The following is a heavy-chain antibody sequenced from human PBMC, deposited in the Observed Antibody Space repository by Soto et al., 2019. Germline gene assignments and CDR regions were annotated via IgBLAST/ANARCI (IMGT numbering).Heavy chain of an antibody. J-gene: IGHJ6*03. D-gene: IGHD2-15*01. Sequence: EVHLVESGGGLVQPGGSLRLSCAASGFTFSQDSMTWVRQAPGKGLEWISYISGSGTTVYYADSVKGRFTISRDNADNSLYLQMNSLRAEDTAVYFCARYSYDSYYYYMDAWGKGTTITVSS. CDR2: ISGSGTTV. CDR1: GFTFSQDS. CDR3: ARYSYDSYYYYMDA. V-gene: IGHV3-48*01.